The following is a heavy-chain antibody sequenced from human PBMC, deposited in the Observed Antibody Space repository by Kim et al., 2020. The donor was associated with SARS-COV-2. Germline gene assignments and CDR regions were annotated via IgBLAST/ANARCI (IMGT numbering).Heavy chain of an antibody. D-gene: IGHD6-19*01. CDR1: GFTFDDYT. CDR2: ISWDGGST. J-gene: IGHJ3*02. CDR3: AKDMRQWLIPREASAFDI. Sequence: GGSLRLSCAASGFTFDDYTMHWVRQAPGKGLEWVSLISWDGGSTYYADSVKGRFTISRDNSKNSLYLQMNSLRTEDTALYYCAKDMRQWLIPREASAFDIWGQGTMVTVSS. V-gene: IGHV3-43*01.